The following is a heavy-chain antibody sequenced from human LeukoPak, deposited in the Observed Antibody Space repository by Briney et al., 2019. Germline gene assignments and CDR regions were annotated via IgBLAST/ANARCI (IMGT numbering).Heavy chain of an antibody. CDR1: GFTFSSYA. D-gene: IGHD3-22*01. J-gene: IGHJ4*02. Sequence: PGGSLRLSCAASGFTFSSYAMHWVRQAPGKGLEWVAVISYDGSNKYYADSVKGRFTISRDNSKNTLYLQMNSLRAEDTAVYYCAKDSLIVVVIPTDYFDYWGQGTLVTVFS. CDR3: AKDSLIVVVIPTDYFDY. V-gene: IGHV3-30-3*01. CDR2: ISYDGSNK.